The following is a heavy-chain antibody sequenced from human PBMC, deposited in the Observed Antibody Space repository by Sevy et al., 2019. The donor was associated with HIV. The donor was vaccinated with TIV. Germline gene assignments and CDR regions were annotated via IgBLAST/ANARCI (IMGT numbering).Heavy chain of an antibody. V-gene: IGHV1-2*02. Sequence: ASVKVSCKTSGYTITGYYMHWVRQAPGQGLEWMGWLNPNSGGTNYAQKFQGRVTMTRDTSISTAYMEVRRLRSDDTAVYYCAKEGSGSYYYFDYWGQGTLVTVSS. CDR1: GYTITGYY. D-gene: IGHD1-26*01. CDR3: AKEGSGSYYYFDY. J-gene: IGHJ4*02. CDR2: LNPNSGGT.